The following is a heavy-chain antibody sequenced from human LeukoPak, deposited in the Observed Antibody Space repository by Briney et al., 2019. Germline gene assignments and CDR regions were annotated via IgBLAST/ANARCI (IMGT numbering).Heavy chain of an antibody. V-gene: IGHV3-7*01. J-gene: IGHJ4*02. CDR2: IKQDGSEK. D-gene: IGHD5-24*01. CDR1: GFTFSSYW. CDR3: ARLRQGMATPPGGY. Sequence: GGSLRLSCAASGFTFSSYWMSWFRQAPGKGLEWVANIKQDGSEKYYVDSVKGRFTISRDNAKNSLYLQMNSLRAEDTAVYYCARLRQGMATPPGGYWGQGTLVTVSS.